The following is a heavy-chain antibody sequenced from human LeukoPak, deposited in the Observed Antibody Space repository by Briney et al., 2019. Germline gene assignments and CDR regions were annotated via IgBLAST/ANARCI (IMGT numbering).Heavy chain of an antibody. D-gene: IGHD5-12*01. CDR2: IIPIFGTA. Sequence: GASVKVSCKASGGTFSSYAISWVRQAPGQGLEWMGGIIPIFGTANYAQEFQGRVTITTDESTSTAYMELSSLRSEDTAVYYCAASGPGNYYFDYWGQGTLVTVSS. J-gene: IGHJ4*02. V-gene: IGHV1-69*05. CDR3: AASGPGNYYFDY. CDR1: GGTFSSYA.